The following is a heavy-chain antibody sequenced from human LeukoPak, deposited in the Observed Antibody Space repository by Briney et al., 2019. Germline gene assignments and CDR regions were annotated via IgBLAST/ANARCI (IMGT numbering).Heavy chain of an antibody. V-gene: IGHV3-7*01. J-gene: IGHJ4*02. CDR3: ARDRAIFGVVTDY. D-gene: IGHD3-3*01. CDR2: IKQDGSEK. CDR1: GFTFSSYW. Sequence: GGSLRLSCAASGFTFSSYWMSWVRQAPGKGLEWVANIKQDGSEKYYVDSVKGRFTISRDNAKNSLYLQMNSLRAEDTAVYYCARDRAIFGVVTDYWGQGTLVTVSS.